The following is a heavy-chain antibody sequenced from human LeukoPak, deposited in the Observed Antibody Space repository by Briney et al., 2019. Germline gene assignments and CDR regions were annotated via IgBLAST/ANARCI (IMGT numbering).Heavy chain of an antibody. D-gene: IGHD1-20*01. Sequence: SETLSLTCTVSGDSVGSTGVYWGWVRQPPGRGLEWIGSVYFTGSTYYNPSLTSRVTISVDTSKNHFSLTLSSVTAADTAVYYCATYDNWVAGDVWGQGTTVSVSS. CDR1: GDSVGSTGVY. CDR2: VYFTGST. J-gene: IGHJ6*02. V-gene: IGHV4-39*02. CDR3: ATYDNWVAGDV.